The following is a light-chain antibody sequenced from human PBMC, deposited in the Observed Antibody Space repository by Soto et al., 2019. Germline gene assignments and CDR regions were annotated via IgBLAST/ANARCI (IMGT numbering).Light chain of an antibody. V-gene: IGKV3-20*01. CDR1: QSVSSSY. CDR3: QQFGNSPYT. Sequence: EIVLTQSPGTLSLSPGERATLSCRASQSVSSSYLAWYQQKPGQAPRLLIYGASSRATGIPDRFSGSGSGTDFTLTISRLEPEDFAVYSCQQFGNSPYTFGQVTRLEIK. J-gene: IGKJ2*01. CDR2: GAS.